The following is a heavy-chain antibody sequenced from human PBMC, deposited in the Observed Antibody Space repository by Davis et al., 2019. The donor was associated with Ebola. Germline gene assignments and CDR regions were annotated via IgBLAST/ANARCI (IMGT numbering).Heavy chain of an antibody. Sequence: PGGSLRLSCVTSGFTFTSYSFNWIRQTPGKGLEWIAHINTRGDARVYADSVRGRFTISRDNVRRMLFLQMNSVGPDDTAVYYCARSEYYNGQDVWGQGTRVTVSS. CDR2: INTRGDAR. CDR3: ARSEYYNGQDV. D-gene: IGHD6-6*01. V-gene: IGHV3-48*01. J-gene: IGHJ6*02. CDR1: GFTFTSYS.